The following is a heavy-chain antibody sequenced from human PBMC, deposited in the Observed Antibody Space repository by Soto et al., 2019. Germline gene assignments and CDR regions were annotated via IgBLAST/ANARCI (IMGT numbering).Heavy chain of an antibody. D-gene: IGHD3-16*02. CDR3: ARGTIMITFGGVIATYYYYGMDV. J-gene: IGHJ6*02. CDR2: IYHSGST. V-gene: IGHV4-4*02. CDR1: GGSISSSNW. Sequence: PSETLSLTCAVSGGSISSSNWWSWVRQPPGKGLEWIGEIYHSGSTNYNPSLKSRVTISVDKSKNQFSLKLSSVTAADTAVYYCARGTIMITFGGVIATYYYYGMDVWGQGTTVTVSS.